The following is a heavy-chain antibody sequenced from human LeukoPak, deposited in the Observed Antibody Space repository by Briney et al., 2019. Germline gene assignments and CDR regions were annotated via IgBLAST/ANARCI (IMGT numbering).Heavy chain of an antibody. Sequence: SETLSLTCAAYGGSFSGYYWSWIRQPPGKGLEWIGEINHSGSTNYNPSLKSRVTISVDTSKNQFSLRLSSVTAADTAVYYCARGYGHFDYWGQGTLVTVSS. V-gene: IGHV4-34*01. CDR1: GGSFSGYY. J-gene: IGHJ4*02. D-gene: IGHD4-17*01. CDR3: ARGYGHFDY. CDR2: INHSGST.